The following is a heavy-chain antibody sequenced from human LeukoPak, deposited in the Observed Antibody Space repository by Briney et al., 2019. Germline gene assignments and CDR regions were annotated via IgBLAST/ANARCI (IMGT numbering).Heavy chain of an antibody. CDR2: IKQDGSEK. J-gene: IGHJ6*04. Sequence: GGSLRLSCAASGFTFSSYWMSWVRQAPGKGLEWVANIKQDGSEKYYVDSVKGRFTISRDNAKNSLYLQMNSLRAEDTAVYYCARVRVAGFNYYYGMDVWGKGTTVTVSS. V-gene: IGHV3-7*03. D-gene: IGHD6-19*01. CDR1: GFTFSSYW. CDR3: ARVRVAGFNYYYGMDV.